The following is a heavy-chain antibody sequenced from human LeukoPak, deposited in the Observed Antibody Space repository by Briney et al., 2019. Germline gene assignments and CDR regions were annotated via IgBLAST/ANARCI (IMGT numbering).Heavy chain of an antibody. J-gene: IGHJ4*02. D-gene: IGHD3-22*01. CDR3: ARELTYYYDSSGYYSPYFDY. V-gene: IGHV3-23*01. Sequence: PGGSLRLSCEASGFTFSVYTMNWVRQAPGKGLEWVSSISGSGGSSTYYADSVKGRFTISRDNSKNTPYLQMNSLRAEDTAVYYCARELTYYYDSSGYYSPYFDYWGQGTLVTVSS. CDR2: ISGSGGSST. CDR1: GFTFSVYT.